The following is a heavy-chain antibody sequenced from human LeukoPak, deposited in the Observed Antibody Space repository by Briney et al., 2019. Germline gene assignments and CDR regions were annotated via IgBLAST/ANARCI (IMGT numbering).Heavy chain of an antibody. CDR3: ARGVGYSNYVWLLNWYFDL. V-gene: IGHV3-48*01. CDR2: ISSSRRTI. J-gene: IGHJ2*01. Sequence: GSLRLSCAASGFTFSSYGMSWVRQAPGKGLEWVSYISSSRRTISYADSVKGRFTISRDNSKNTLYLQMNSLRAEDTAVYYCARGVGYSNYVWLLNWYFDLWGRGTLVTVSS. CDR1: GFTFSSYG. D-gene: IGHD4-11*01.